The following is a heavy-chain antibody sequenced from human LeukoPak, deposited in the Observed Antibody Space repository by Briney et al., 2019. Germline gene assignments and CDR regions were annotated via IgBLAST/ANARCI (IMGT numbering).Heavy chain of an antibody. V-gene: IGHV3-21*01. CDR2: ISSSSNYI. CDR1: GFTFSSYS. J-gene: IGHJ4*02. CDR3: ARELGYCSGGSCPSFD. D-gene: IGHD2-15*01. Sequence: GGSLRLSCAASGFTFSSYSMNWVRQAPGKGLEWVSSISSSSNYIYYADSVKGRFTISRDNAKNSLCLQMDSLRAEDTAVYYCARELGYCSGGSCPSFDWGQGTLVTVSS.